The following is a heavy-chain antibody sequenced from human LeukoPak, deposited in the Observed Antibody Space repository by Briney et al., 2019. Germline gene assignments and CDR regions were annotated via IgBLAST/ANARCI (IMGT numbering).Heavy chain of an antibody. V-gene: IGHV1-18*01. Sequence: ASVKVSCKASGYTFTSYGISWVRQAPGQRLEWMGWISAYNGNTNYAQKLQGRVTMTTDTSTSTAYMELRSLRSDDTAVYYCARDQHSSGYYYEPFDYWGQGTLVTVSS. CDR2: ISAYNGNT. J-gene: IGHJ4*02. CDR1: GYTFTSYG. D-gene: IGHD3-22*01. CDR3: ARDQHSSGYYYEPFDY.